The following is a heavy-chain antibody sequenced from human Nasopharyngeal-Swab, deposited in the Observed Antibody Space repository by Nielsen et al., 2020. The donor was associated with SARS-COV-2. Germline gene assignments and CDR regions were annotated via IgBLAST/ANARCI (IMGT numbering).Heavy chain of an antibody. J-gene: IGHJ4*02. CDR1: GFTFSSYW. Sequence: GESLKISCAASGFTFSSYWMSWVRQAPGKGLEWVANIKQDGSEKYYVDSVKGRFTISRDNAKNSLYLQMNSLRAEDTALYYCAKAAPKIVVVALFDYWGQGTLVTVSS. D-gene: IGHD2-15*01. CDR3: AKAAPKIVVVALFDY. V-gene: IGHV3-7*03. CDR2: IKQDGSEK.